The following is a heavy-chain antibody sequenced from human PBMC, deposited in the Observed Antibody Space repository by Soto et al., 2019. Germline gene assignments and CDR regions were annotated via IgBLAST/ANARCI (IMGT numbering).Heavy chain of an antibody. CDR2: ISHSGST. CDR3: AREYTYGSNFFDC. V-gene: IGHV4-31*01. J-gene: IGHJ4*02. CDR1: GGSISSAAYY. Sequence: QVQLQESGPGLVKPSQTLSLTCTVSGGSISSAAYYWSWIRQHPGKGLEWIGYISHSGSTYYNPSLKSLVVISLDTYKNQFSLILTSVTAAYTAVYYCAREYTYGSNFFDCWGQGALVTVSS. D-gene: IGHD5-18*01.